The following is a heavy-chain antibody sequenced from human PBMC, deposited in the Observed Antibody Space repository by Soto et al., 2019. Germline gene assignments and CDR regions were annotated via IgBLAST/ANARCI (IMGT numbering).Heavy chain of an antibody. D-gene: IGHD2-15*01. Sequence: QITLKESGPTLVKPTQTLTLTCTFSGFSLSTSGVGGGWNRQPPGKALEWLALIYWDDDKRNTPSLKSRLTITKDTSKTQVVITMTNMDPVDTATYYCAHSAATGDAFDIWGQGTMVTVSS. CDR2: IYWDDDK. CDR3: AHSAATGDAFDI. CDR1: GFSLSTSGVG. J-gene: IGHJ3*02. V-gene: IGHV2-5*02.